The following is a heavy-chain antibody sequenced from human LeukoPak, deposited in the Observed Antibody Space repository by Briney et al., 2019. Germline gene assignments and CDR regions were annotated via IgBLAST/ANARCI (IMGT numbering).Heavy chain of an antibody. V-gene: IGHV1-2*02. CDR1: GYTFTGYY. CDR2: INPNSGGT. J-gene: IGHJ6*02. CDR3: ARDWSVEYQGMDV. D-gene: IGHD2-2*01. Sequence: ASVKVSCKASGYTFTGYYMHWVRQAPGQGLEWRGWINPNSGGTNYAQKFQGRVTMTRDTSISTAYMELSRLRSDDTAVYYCARDWSVEYQGMDVWGQGTTVTVSS.